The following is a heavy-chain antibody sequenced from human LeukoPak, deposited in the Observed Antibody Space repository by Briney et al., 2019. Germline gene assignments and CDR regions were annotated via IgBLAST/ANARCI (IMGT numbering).Heavy chain of an antibody. V-gene: IGHV1-18*01. Sequence: ASVKVSCKASGYTFTSYGISWVRQAPGQGLEWMGWISAYNGNTNYAQKLQGRVTMTTDTSTSIAYMELRSLRSDDTAVYYCARHSYYDSSGYYFGFRLYYFDYWGQGTLVTVSS. CDR1: GYTFTSYG. D-gene: IGHD3-22*01. J-gene: IGHJ4*02. CDR2: ISAYNGNT. CDR3: ARHSYYDSSGYYFGFRLYYFDY.